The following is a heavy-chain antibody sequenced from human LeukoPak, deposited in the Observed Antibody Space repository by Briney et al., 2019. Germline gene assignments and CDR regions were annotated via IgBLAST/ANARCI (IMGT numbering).Heavy chain of an antibody. V-gene: IGHV3-21*04. CDR2: ITSSSSYI. J-gene: IGHJ4*02. D-gene: IGHD3-3*01. CDR1: GFTFNTYG. Sequence: PGGSLRLSCTASGFTFNTYGMSWVRQAPGKGLEWVSSITSSSSYINYADSVKGRFTISRDNAKNSLYLQMNSLRAEDTAVYYCAREAFWSGYYFDYWGQETLVTVSS. CDR3: AREAFWSGYYFDY.